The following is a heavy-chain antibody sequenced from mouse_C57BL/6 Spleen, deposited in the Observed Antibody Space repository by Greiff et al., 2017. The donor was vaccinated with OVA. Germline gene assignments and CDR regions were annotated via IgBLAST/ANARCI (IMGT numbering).Heavy chain of an antibody. CDR3: TRTVVAPYYYAMDY. CDR2: IDPETGGT. J-gene: IGHJ4*01. V-gene: IGHV1-15*01. Sequence: QVQLKESGAELVRPGASVTLSCKASGYTFTDYEMHWVKQTPVHGLEWIGAIDPETGGTAYNQKFKGKAILTADKSSSTAYMELRSLTSDDSAVYYCTRTVVAPYYYAMDYWGQGTSVTVSS. CDR1: GYTFTDYE. D-gene: IGHD1-1*01.